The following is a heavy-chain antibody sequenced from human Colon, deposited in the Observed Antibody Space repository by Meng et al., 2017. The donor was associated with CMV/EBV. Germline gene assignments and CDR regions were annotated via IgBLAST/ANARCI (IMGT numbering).Heavy chain of an antibody. J-gene: IGHJ4*02. CDR2: IHYTGNT. D-gene: IGHD5-24*01. V-gene: IGHV4-39*07. CDR3: ARGLGHASNNSHDY. CDR1: GGSISSGNLY. Sequence: SETLSLTCAVSGGSISSGNLYWGWIRQSPGRGLEWIGSIHYTGNTYRNPSLWGRVSMSVDTSKNQFSLKVRSVTAADTAMYFCARGLGHASNNSHDYWGQGMLVTVSS.